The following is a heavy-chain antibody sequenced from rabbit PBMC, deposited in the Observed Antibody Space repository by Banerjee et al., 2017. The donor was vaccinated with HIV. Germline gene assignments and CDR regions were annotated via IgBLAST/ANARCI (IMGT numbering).Heavy chain of an antibody. CDR3: ARHVYAMDL. CDR1: GFSYSTHYC. CDR2: IYNGDGISA. V-gene: IGHV1S45*01. J-gene: IGHJ6*01. Sequence: QEQLEESGGDLVKPEGSLTLTCTASGFSYSTHYCICWVRQAPGKGLEWIACIYNGDGISAYYESWAKGRFTISKTSSTTVTLQMTSLTAADTATYFCARHVYAMDLWGQGTLVTVS.